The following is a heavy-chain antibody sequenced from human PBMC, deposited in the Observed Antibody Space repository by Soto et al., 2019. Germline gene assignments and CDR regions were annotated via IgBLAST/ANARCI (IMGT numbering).Heavy chain of an antibody. Sequence: PGGSLRLSCVASGFTFSKFWMSWVRQAPGKGLDWVATIKQDGSEKYYVDSVKGRFTISRDNAKNSLFLQMNYLRAEDTAVYYCASRYLEYCTSATCSAPHDYWGQGTLVTVSS. CDR3: ASRYLEYCTSATCSAPHDY. CDR2: IKQDGSEK. J-gene: IGHJ4*02. D-gene: IGHD2-2*01. CDR1: GFTFSKFW. V-gene: IGHV3-7*05.